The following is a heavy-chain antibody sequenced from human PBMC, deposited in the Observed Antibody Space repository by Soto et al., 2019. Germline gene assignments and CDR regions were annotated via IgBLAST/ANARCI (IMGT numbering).Heavy chain of an antibody. D-gene: IGHD3-10*01. CDR2: IYYSGST. Sequence: PSATLSLTCTVSGGSITSSTYYWIWLPQATGKGLDWIGYIYYSGSTNYNPSLKSRVTISVDTSKNQFSLKLSSVTAADTAVYYCARVRGRFGDGNAFDIWGQGTMVTVSS. J-gene: IGHJ3*02. CDR3: ARVRGRFGDGNAFDI. CDR1: GGSITSSTYY. V-gene: IGHV4-61*01.